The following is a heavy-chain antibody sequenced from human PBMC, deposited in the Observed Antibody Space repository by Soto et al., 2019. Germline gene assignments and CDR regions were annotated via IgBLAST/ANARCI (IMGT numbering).Heavy chain of an antibody. D-gene: IGHD7-27*01. Sequence: PSETLSLTCTVSGGSISSGGYYWSWIRQHPGKGLEWIGYIYYSGSTYYNPSLKSRVTISVDTSKNQFSLKLSSVTAADTAVYYCARGNNWGPPYYFDYWGQGTLVTVSS. V-gene: IGHV4-31*03. J-gene: IGHJ4*02. CDR3: ARGNNWGPPYYFDY. CDR2: IYYSGST. CDR1: GGSISSGGYY.